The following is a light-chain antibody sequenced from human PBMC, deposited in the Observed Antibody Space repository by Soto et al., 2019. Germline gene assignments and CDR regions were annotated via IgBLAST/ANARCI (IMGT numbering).Light chain of an antibody. CDR2: TVS. V-gene: IGKV2-40*01. J-gene: IGKJ4*01. Sequence: DIVMTQTPLSLTVTAGDPAPISFMASQSLLDSDDGNTYLDWYLQKPGQSPQLLIYTVSSRASGVPDRFSGSGSGTDFTLKISRVEAEDVGVYYCMQRVEFPLTFGGGTKVDIK. CDR1: QSLLDSDDGNTY. CDR3: MQRVEFPLT.